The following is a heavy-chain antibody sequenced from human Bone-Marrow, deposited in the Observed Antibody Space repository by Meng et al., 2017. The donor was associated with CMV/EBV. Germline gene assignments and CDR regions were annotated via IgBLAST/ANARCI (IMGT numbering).Heavy chain of an antibody. J-gene: IGHJ4*02. CDR3: ASGSDSRYFDY. Sequence: GESLKISCAGFGITFKNYWLKWVRQAPGQGLEWVDNIKQDGNEIYYVDPVKGRLNVSRDNAKNSLYLQMDSLRVDDTAIYYCASGSDSRYFDYWGQGTLVTVSS. V-gene: IGHV3-7*01. D-gene: IGHD6-13*01. CDR1: GITFKNYW. CDR2: IKQDGNEI.